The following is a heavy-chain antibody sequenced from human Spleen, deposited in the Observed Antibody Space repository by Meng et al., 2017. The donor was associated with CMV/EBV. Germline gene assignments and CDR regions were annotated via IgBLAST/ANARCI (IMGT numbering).Heavy chain of an antibody. CDR3: ARDITGTGWFDP. CDR1: GVPFISFA. V-gene: IGHV3-30-3*01. D-gene: IGHD1-20*01. Sequence: SCAASGVPFISFAVHWVRQAPVKGLEWVAVISYDGSNKYYADSVKGRFTISRDNSQNTLYLQMNSLRAEDTAVYYCARDITGTGWFDPWGQGTLVTAS. CDR2: ISYDGSNK. J-gene: IGHJ5*02.